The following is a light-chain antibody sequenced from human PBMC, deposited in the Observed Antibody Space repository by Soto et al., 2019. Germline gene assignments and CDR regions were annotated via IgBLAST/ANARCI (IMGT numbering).Light chain of an antibody. Sequence: AIQLTQSPSSLSASVGDRVTITCRPSQGISSALAWYQQKPGKALTLLTYDASSLESGVPSRFSGSGSGTDFTLTISSLQPEAFATYYCQQLNSYPPITFGGGPKVDIK. V-gene: IGKV1-13*02. CDR3: QQLNSYPPIT. CDR1: QGISSA. CDR2: DAS. J-gene: IGKJ4*01.